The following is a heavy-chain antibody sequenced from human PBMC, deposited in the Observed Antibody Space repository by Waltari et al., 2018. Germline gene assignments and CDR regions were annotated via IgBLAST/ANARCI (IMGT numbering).Heavy chain of an antibody. D-gene: IGHD4-4*01. Sequence: EVQLVQSGAEVKKPGATVKISCKVSGYTFTDYYMHWVQQAPGKGLAWMGLSDPEDVETRDCEKFQGRATITADTSTDTAYLELSSLRSEDTAVYYFAPGNRFDPWGQGTLVTVSS. CDR2: SDPEDVET. CDR3: APGNRFDP. CDR1: GYTFTDYY. V-gene: IGHV1-69-2*01. J-gene: IGHJ5*02.